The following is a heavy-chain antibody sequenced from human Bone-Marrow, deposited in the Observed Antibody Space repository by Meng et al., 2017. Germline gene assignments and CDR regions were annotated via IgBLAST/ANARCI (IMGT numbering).Heavy chain of an antibody. Sequence: RGEGRLQGWEMLARTWAVYGGSFSGYYWSWSGQHEGKGLESIGEINHSGSTNYNPSLKSRVTISVDTSKNQFSLKLSSVTAADTAVYYCARERNTYRFSVGRGKWFDPWGQGTLVTVSS. CDR2: INHSGST. J-gene: IGHJ5*02. D-gene: IGHD3-3*01. V-gene: IGHV4-34*01. CDR1: GGSFSGYY. CDR3: ARERNTYRFSVGRGKWFDP.